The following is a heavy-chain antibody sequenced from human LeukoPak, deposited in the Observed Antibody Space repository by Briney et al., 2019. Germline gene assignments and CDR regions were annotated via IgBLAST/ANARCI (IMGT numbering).Heavy chain of an antibody. D-gene: IGHD1-26*01. J-gene: IGHJ3*02. CDR1: GFTFSSYA. V-gene: IGHV3-23*01. Sequence: GGSLRLSCAASGFTFSSYAMNWVRQAPGKGLDCVSTTSGSGGSTYYADSVKGRFTISRDNSKNTLYLRMNSLRAEDTAVYYCARTLSRGAFDIWGQGTMVTVSS. CDR3: ARTLSRGAFDI. CDR2: TSGSGGST.